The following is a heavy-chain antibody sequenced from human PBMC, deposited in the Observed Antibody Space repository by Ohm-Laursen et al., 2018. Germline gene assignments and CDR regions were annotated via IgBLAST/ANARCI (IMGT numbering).Heavy chain of an antibody. V-gene: IGHV4-39*02. CDR3: ARLGQTTASTKFDY. CDR2: IYHSGST. Sequence: SDTLSLTCTVSGGSISSSTYYWGWIRQPPGKGLEWIGSIYHSGSTYYNPSLKSRVTISVDTSKNDFSLKVNSVTASDTAVYYCARLGQTTASTKFDYWGQGTLVTVSS. J-gene: IGHJ4*02. D-gene: IGHD4-17*01. CDR1: GGSISSSTYY.